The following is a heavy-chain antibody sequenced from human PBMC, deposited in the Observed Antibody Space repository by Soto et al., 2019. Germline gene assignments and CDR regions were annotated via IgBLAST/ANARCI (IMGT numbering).Heavy chain of an antibody. J-gene: IGHJ6*01. CDR1: GGSFSGYY. CDR2: INHSGST. CDR3: ARGWRGYCSGGSCYGGYYYGMDV. D-gene: IGHD2-15*01. V-gene: IGHV4-34*01. Sequence: QVQLQQWGAGLLKPSETLSLTCAVYGGSFSGYYWSWIRQPPGKGLEWIGEINHSGSTNYNPSLKSRVTISVDTSKNQFSLKLSSVTAADTAVYYCARGWRGYCSGGSCYGGYYYGMDVW.